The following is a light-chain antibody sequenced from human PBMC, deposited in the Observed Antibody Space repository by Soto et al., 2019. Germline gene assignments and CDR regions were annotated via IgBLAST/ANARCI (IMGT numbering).Light chain of an antibody. CDR2: DAS. CDR3: QQYDSYST. Sequence: IQMTQSPSSLAASVGDRITITCRASQTISTYVNWYRQKSGAAPELLLYDASTLQSGVPSRFSGGASGTDFTLTISSLQLEDFATYYCQQYDSYSTFGQGTKVDIK. V-gene: IGKV1-39*01. J-gene: IGKJ1*01. CDR1: QTISTY.